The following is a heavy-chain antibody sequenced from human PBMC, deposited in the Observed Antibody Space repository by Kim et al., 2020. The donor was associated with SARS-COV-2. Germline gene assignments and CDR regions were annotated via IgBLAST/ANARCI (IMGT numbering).Heavy chain of an antibody. CDR3: ARVIGDSGKEHDY. CDR2: ISYDGSNK. V-gene: IGHV3-30*04. D-gene: IGHD3-10*01. Sequence: GGSLRLSCAASGFTFSSYAMHWVRQAPGKGLEWVAVISYDGSNKYYADSVKGRFTISRDNSKNTLYLQMNSLRAEDTAVYYCARVIGDSGKEHDYWGQGTLVTVSS. J-gene: IGHJ4*02. CDR1: GFTFSSYA.